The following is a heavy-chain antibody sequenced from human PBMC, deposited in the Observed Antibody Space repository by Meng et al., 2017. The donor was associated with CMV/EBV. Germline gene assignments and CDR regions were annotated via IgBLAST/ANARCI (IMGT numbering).Heavy chain of an antibody. CDR2: ISSSSSYI. V-gene: IGHV3-21*01. Sequence: GESLKISCAASGFTFSSYSMNWVRQAPGKGLEWVSSISSSSSYIYYADSMKGRFTISRDNAKNSLYLQMNSLRAEDTAVYYCARYPGNDNSTYSYFGMDVWGRGTTVTVSS. D-gene: IGHD3-9*01. CDR1: GFTFSSYS. J-gene: IGHJ6*02. CDR3: ARYPGNDNSTYSYFGMDV.